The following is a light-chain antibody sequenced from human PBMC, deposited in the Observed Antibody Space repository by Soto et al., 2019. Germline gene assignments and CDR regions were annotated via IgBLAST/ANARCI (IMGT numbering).Light chain of an antibody. CDR2: GAS. J-gene: IGKJ1*01. Sequence: EIVLTQSPGTLSLSPGERATLSCRASQSVSSSYLAWYQQKPGQAPRLLIYGASSRATGIPDRFSGSGSGTGFTLTISRLEPEDFAVYYCQQYGGSWTFGQGTKVEIK. V-gene: IGKV3-20*01. CDR1: QSVSSSY. CDR3: QQYGGSWT.